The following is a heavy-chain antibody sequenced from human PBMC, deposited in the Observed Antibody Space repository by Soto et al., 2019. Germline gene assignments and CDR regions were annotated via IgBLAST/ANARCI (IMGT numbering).Heavy chain of an antibody. V-gene: IGHV1-69*01. J-gene: IGHJ3*02. CDR3: GRVGVVVSRTSVRHGGLDM. Sequence: QVQLVQSGAEVKKPGSSVKVSCKASGGSFSTYGISWVRQAPGQGLEWMGGFIPVFTTAKYAQKFKGRVSITAEESTDTDYLGLSSFRSEDMAVYFFGRVGVVVSRTSVRHGGLDMWGQGTVVTVSS. CDR1: GGSFSTYG. D-gene: IGHD3-10*01. CDR2: FIPVFTTA.